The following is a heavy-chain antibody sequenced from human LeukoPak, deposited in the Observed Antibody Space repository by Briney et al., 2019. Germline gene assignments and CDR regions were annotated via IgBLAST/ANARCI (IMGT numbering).Heavy chain of an antibody. CDR2: ISYDGSNK. CDR3: ARGAYCGGDCYSGYFDL. D-gene: IGHD2-21*02. V-gene: IGHV3-30*04. Sequence: GGSLRLSCAASGFTFSSYAMHWVRQAPGKGLEWVAVISYDGSNKYYADSVKGRFTISRDNSKNTLYLQMNSLRAEDTAVYYCARGAYCGGDCYSGYFDLWGRGTLVTVSS. CDR1: GFTFSSYA. J-gene: IGHJ2*01.